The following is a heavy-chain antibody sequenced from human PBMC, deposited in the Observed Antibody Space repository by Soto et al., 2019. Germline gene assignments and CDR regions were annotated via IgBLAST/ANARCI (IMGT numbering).Heavy chain of an antibody. CDR3: ARDLRGSGWYGYYYYGMDV. V-gene: IGHV1-18*01. D-gene: IGHD6-19*01. Sequence: ASVKVSCKASGYTFTSYGISWVRQAPGQGLEWMGWISAYNGNTNYAQKLQGRVTMTTDTSTSTAYMELRSLRSDDTAVYYCARDLRGSGWYGYYYYGMDVWGQGTTVTVSS. CDR1: GYTFTSYG. CDR2: ISAYNGNT. J-gene: IGHJ6*02.